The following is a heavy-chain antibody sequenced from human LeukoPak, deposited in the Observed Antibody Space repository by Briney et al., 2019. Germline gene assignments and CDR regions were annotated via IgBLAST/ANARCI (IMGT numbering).Heavy chain of an antibody. CDR1: GYIFTTYW. Sequence: GESLKISCKGSGYIFTTYWIGWVRQLPGKGLEWMGIIYPGDSDTRYSPSFQGQVTISADKSISTAYLQWSSLKASDTAMYYCATSEEKLGHFDYWGQGTLVTVSS. CDR2: IYPGDSDT. D-gene: IGHD3-16*01. V-gene: IGHV5-51*01. CDR3: ATSEEKLGHFDY. J-gene: IGHJ4*02.